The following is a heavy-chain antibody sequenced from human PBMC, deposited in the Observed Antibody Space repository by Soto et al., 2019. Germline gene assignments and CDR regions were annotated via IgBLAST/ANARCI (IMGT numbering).Heavy chain of an antibody. CDR1: GFTFTSSA. Sequence: SVKVSCKASGFTFTSSAMQWVRQARGQRLEWIGWIVVGSGNTNYAQKFQERVTITRDMSTSTAYMELSSLRSEDTAVYYCAALLPTYYDILSPHYWGQGTLVTVSS. V-gene: IGHV1-58*02. D-gene: IGHD3-9*01. J-gene: IGHJ4*02. CDR3: AALLPTYYDILSPHY. CDR2: IVVGSGNT.